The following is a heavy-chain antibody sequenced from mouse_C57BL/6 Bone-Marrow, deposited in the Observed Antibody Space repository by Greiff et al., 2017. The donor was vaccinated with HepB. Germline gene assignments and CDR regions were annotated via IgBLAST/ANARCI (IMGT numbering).Heavy chain of an antibody. D-gene: IGHD1-1*01. V-gene: IGHV1-64*01. CDR1: GYTFTSYW. Sequence: VQLQQPGAELVKPGASVKLSCKASGYTFTSYWMHWVKQRPGQGLEWIGMIHPNSGSTNYNEKFKSKATLTVDKSSSTAYMQLISLTSEDSAVYYCARTVVAPYYYAMDYWGQGTSVTVSS. J-gene: IGHJ4*01. CDR2: IHPNSGST. CDR3: ARTVVAPYYYAMDY.